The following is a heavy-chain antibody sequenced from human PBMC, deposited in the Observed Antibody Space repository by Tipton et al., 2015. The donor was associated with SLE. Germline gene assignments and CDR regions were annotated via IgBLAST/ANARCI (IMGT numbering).Heavy chain of an antibody. CDR3: VRLRSKVLIDY. V-gene: IGHV4-38-2*02. Sequence: LRLSCTVSGYSISSGYYWGWIRQPPGKGLEWIGSIYHSGSTYYNPSLKSRVTISVDTSKNQFSLEVRSVTAADTAVYYCVRLRSKVLIDYWGQGTLVTVSS. CDR1: GYSISSGYY. CDR2: IYHSGST. J-gene: IGHJ4*02. D-gene: IGHD2-8*01.